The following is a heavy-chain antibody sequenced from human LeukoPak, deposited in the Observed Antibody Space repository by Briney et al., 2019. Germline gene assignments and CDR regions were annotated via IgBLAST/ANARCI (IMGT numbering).Heavy chain of an antibody. V-gene: IGHV1-69*05. J-gene: IGHJ6*03. CDR2: IIPIFGTA. CDR1: GGTFSSYA. D-gene: IGHD6-19*01. Sequence: GASVNVSCKASGGTFSSYAISWVRQAPGQGLEWMGGIIPIFGTANYAQKFQGRVTITTDESTSTAYMELSSLRSEDTAVYYCAREARIAVAGPKNYYYYMDVWGKGTTVTVSS. CDR3: AREARIAVAGPKNYYYYMDV.